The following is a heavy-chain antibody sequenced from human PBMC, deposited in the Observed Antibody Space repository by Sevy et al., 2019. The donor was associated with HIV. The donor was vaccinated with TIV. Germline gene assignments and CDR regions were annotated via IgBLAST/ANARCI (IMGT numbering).Heavy chain of an antibody. J-gene: IGHJ4*02. CDR1: GFTFSKYW. V-gene: IGHV3-74*03. D-gene: IGHD6-19*01. Sequence: GGSLRLSCAASGFTFSKYWMHWVRQAPGEGLVWLSRINNNGSGITYADSVKGRFTISRDNAKNMLYLQMNSLRADDTAVYYCARDNGGSDWEGDIFDCWGQGTLVTVSS. CDR3: ARDNGGSDWEGDIFDC. CDR2: INNNGSGI.